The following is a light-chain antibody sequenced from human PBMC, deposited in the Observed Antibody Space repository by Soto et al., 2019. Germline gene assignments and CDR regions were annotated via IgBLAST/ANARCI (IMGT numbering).Light chain of an antibody. Sequence: DIQMTQSPSSLSASVGDRVTITCRASQSISSHLHWYQQKPGKAPKLLIYAASNLQSGVPSRFSASGSGTDSTLTLNSLQPEDFATYYCQQSYSTPITFGQGTRLEIK. J-gene: IGKJ5*01. CDR2: AAS. V-gene: IGKV1-39*01. CDR1: QSISSH. CDR3: QQSYSTPIT.